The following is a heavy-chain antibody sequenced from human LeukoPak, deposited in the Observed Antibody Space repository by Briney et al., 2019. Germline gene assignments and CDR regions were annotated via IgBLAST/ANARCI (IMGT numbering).Heavy chain of an antibody. CDR1: GYTFIAYN. V-gene: IGHV1-2*02. D-gene: IGHD1-1*01. J-gene: IGHJ6*03. CDR2: INPNTGGT. Sequence: ASVKASCKASGYTFIAYNIHWVRQAPGQGLEWMGWINPNTGGTNYAQKFQGRVTMTRDTSFSTAYMELTSLKSDDTAVYYCAREGTSYYYYMDVWGKGTTVTVSS. CDR3: AREGTSYYYYMDV.